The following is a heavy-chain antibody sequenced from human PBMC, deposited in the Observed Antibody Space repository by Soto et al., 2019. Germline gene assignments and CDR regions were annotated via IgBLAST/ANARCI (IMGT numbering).Heavy chain of an antibody. D-gene: IGHD3-22*01. Sequence: ASVKVSCKASGYTFTSYGISWVRQAPGQGLEWMGWISAYNGNTNYAQKLQGRVTMTTDTSTSTAYMELRSLRSDDTAVYYCARDYFDSSGYLVDAFDICGKRTMVTVSS. CDR2: ISAYNGNT. J-gene: IGHJ3*02. V-gene: IGHV1-18*04. CDR3: ARDYFDSSGYLVDAFDI. CDR1: GYTFTSYG.